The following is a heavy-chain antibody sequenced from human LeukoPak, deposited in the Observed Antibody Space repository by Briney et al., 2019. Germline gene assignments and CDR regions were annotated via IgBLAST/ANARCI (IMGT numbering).Heavy chain of an antibody. CDR2: ISASGGST. J-gene: IGHJ4*02. D-gene: IGHD6-19*01. CDR3: ARGGDSSGWPYFDY. CDR1: GFTFSSYA. Sequence: GGSLRLSCAASGFTFSSYAMSWVRQAPGKGLEWVSVISASGGSTYYADSAKGRFTIFRDNSKNTLYLQMNSLRDEDTAVYYCARGGDSSGWPYFDYWGQGTLVTVSS. V-gene: IGHV3-23*01.